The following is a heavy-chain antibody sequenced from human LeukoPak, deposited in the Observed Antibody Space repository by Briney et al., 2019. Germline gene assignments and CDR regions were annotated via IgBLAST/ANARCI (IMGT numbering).Heavy chain of an antibody. Sequence: SVKVSCKASGFTFTSSAMQWVRQARGQRLEWIGWIVVGSGNTNYAQKFQERVTITRDMSTSTAYMELSSLRSEDTAVYYCAADPTYDFWSGYPNWFDPWGQGTLVTVSS. V-gene: IGHV1-58*02. D-gene: IGHD3-3*01. J-gene: IGHJ5*02. CDR2: IVVGSGNT. CDR3: AADPTYDFWSGYPNWFDP. CDR1: GFTFTSSA.